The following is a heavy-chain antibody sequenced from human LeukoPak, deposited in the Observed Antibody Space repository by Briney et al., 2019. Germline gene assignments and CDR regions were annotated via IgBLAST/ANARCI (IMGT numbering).Heavy chain of an antibody. CDR1: GYSFTSYW. CDR2: IYPGDSDT. J-gene: IGHJ4*02. CDR3: ARQGGLGYYGSGSPLDY. Sequence: GESLQISCKGSGYSFTSYWIGWVRQMPGKGLEWMGIIYPGDSDTRYSPSFQGQVTISADKSISTAYLQWSSLKASDTAMYYCARQGGLGYYGSGSPLDYWGQGTLVTVSS. V-gene: IGHV5-51*01. D-gene: IGHD3-10*01.